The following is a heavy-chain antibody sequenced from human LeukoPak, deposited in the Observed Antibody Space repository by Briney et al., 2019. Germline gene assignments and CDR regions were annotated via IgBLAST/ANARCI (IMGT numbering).Heavy chain of an antibody. CDR1: GFTFSDYY. CDR3: ARDVSLLWSGYYTGLGANWFDP. Sequence: PGGSLRLSCAASGFTFSDYYMNWIRQAPGKGLEWVSHISSSDSTIRYADSVKGRFTISRDNSKNTLYLQMNSLRAEDTAVYYCARDVSLLWSGYYTGLGANWFDPWGQGTLVTVSS. CDR2: ISSSDSTI. J-gene: IGHJ5*02. D-gene: IGHD3-3*01. V-gene: IGHV3-11*04.